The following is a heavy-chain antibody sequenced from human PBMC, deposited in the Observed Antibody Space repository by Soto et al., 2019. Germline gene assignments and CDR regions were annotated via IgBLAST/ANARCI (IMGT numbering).Heavy chain of an antibody. CDR1: GGSISSYY. Sequence: SETLSLTCTVSGGSISSYYWSWIRRPPGKGLEWIGYIYYSGSTKYNPSLKSRVTISVXXXXXXFXLXLXTXTAAXTAVYYCAREYYDYVWGSYPPRFDYWGQGT. CDR2: IYYSGST. V-gene: IGHV4-59*01. CDR3: AREYYDYVWGSYPPRFDY. D-gene: IGHD3-16*02. J-gene: IGHJ4*02.